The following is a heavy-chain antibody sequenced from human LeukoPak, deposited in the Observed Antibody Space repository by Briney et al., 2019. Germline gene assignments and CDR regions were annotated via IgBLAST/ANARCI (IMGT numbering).Heavy chain of an antibody. V-gene: IGHV3-66*01. D-gene: IGHD2-15*01. J-gene: IGHJ1*01. Sequence: GGSLRLSCAASGFTVSSNYMSWVRQAPGKGLEWVSVTFDGGSTYYADSVRGRFTISRDNSKNTLYLQMNSLRAEDTAVYYCATVRYCSGGSCYSGYFQHWGQGTLVTVSS. CDR3: ATVRYCSGGSCYSGYFQH. CDR1: GFTVSSNY. CDR2: TFDGGST.